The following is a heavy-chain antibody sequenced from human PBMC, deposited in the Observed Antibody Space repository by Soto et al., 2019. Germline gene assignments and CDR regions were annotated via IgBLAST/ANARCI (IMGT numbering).Heavy chain of an antibody. CDR2: SYCSGST. V-gene: IGHV4-31*03. Sequence: QVQLQESGPGLVKPSQTLSLTCTVSGGSISTGGYYWSWIRQHPGKGLEWIGYSYCSGSTYYNPPRKRRVTISVDTPKNQFSLKLSSVTAADTTVYYCARSVFPWGQGTLVTVSS. CDR3: ARSVFP. J-gene: IGHJ5*02. CDR1: GGSISTGGYY.